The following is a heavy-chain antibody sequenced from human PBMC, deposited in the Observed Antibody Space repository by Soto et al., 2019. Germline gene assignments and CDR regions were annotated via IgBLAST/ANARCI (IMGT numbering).Heavy chain of an antibody. CDR3: ARDKRVTMIGGWFDP. CDR2: INHSGKT. Sequence: SETLSLPCVFSGYSISSGYYWAWVRQPPEKELEWIGSINHSGKTYDKPTLSRRVTVSVDTSKNQFSMKLISVTAADTAVYYCARDKRVTMIGGWFDPWGKGPLVTVSS. CDR1: GYSISSGYY. D-gene: IGHD3-22*01. V-gene: IGHV4-38-2*02. J-gene: IGHJ5*02.